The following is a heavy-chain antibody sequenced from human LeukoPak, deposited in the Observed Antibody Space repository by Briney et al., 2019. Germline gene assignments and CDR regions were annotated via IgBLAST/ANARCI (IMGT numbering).Heavy chain of an antibody. CDR3: ARHWSNNFDY. CDR1: GGSFSGYY. V-gene: IGHV4-34*01. J-gene: IGHJ4*02. Sequence: PSETLSLTCAVYGGSFSGYYWSWIRQPPGKGLEWIGEINHSGSTNYNPSLKSRVTISVDTSKNQFSLRLSSVTAADTAVYYCARHWSNNFDYWGQGTLVTVSS. D-gene: IGHD3-3*01. CDR2: INHSGST.